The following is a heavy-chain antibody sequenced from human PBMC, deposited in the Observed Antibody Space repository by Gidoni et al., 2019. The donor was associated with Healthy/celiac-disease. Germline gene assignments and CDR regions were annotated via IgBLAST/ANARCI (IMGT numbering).Heavy chain of an antibody. D-gene: IGHD6-6*01. CDR2: IYYSGST. J-gene: IGHJ4*02. CDR1: GGSISSYY. CDR3: AIGGGGSSPGRY. Sequence: QVQLQESGPGLVKPSETLSLTCTVSGGSISSYYWSWIRQPPGKGLEWIGYIYYSGSTNYNPPLKSRVTISVDTSKNQFSLKLSSVTAADTAVYYCAIGGGGSSPGRYWGQGTLVTVSS. V-gene: IGHV4-59*08.